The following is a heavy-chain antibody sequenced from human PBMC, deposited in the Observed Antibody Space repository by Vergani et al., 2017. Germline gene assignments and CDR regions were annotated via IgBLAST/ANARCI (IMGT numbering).Heavy chain of an antibody. J-gene: IGHJ3*02. CDR2: INPNSGGT. Sequence: QVQLVQSGAEVKKPGASVKVSCKASGYTFTGYYMHWVRQAPGQGLEWMGWINPNSGGTNYAQKFQGRVTMTRETSISTAYMELSRLRSDDTAVYYCATPPSYYDDNTYERDAFDIWGQGTMVTVSS. V-gene: IGHV1-2*02. D-gene: IGHD3-22*01. CDR1: GYTFTGYY. CDR3: ATPPSYYDDNTYERDAFDI.